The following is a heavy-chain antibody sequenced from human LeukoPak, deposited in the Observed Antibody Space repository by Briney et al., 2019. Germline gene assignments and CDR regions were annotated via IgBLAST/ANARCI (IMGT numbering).Heavy chain of an antibody. D-gene: IGHD5-12*01. CDR2: ISERGGST. CDR1: GITLSNYG. Sequence: GGSLRLSCVVSGITLSNYGMSWVRQAPGKGLEWVSGISERGGSTNYADSVKGRFIISRDTSKNTVYLQMNSLRVEDTAVYYCARGGYSFDYLGQGTLVTVSS. CDR3: ARGGYSFDY. V-gene: IGHV3-23*01. J-gene: IGHJ4*02.